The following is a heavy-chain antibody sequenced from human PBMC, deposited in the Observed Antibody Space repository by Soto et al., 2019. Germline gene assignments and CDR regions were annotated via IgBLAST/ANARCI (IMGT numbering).Heavy chain of an antibody. CDR3: ARDVIAVAGTFDY. Sequence: QVQLVESGGGVVQPGRSLRLSCAASGFTFSSYAMHWVRQAPGKGLEWVAVISYDGSNKYYADSVKGRFTISRDNSKNTLYLQMNSLRAEDTAVYYCARDVIAVAGTFDYGGQGTLVTVSS. D-gene: IGHD6-19*01. J-gene: IGHJ4*02. CDR1: GFTFSSYA. CDR2: ISYDGSNK. V-gene: IGHV3-30-3*01.